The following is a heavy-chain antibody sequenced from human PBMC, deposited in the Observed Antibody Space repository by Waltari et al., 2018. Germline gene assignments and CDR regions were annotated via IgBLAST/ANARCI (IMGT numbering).Heavy chain of an antibody. V-gene: IGHV4-38-2*02. Sequence: QVQLQESGPGLVTPSETLSLTCAVSGYSISSGYCWAWIRRPPGKGLEWIGSICRSGSTNDNPALKSRCPIPVDTSRNEFFLKLSSVTAADRAVYYCARDLIAAAGPGGYGGQGTLVTVSS. D-gene: IGHD6-13*01. CDR1: GYSISSGYC. CDR2: ICRSGST. CDR3: ARDLIAAAGPGGY. J-gene: IGHJ4*02.